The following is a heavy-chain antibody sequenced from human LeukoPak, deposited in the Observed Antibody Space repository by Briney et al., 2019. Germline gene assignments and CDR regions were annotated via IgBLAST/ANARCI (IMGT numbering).Heavy chain of an antibody. CDR3: VRDSTSWPFDY. V-gene: IGHV3-48*04. CDR2: ITKSSGTI. Sequence: GGSLRLSCAASGFSFGDYAMNWVRQAPGKGLEWVSYITKSSGTIKYADSVEGRFTISRDNAKTSVHLQMNSLRVENTAVYYCVRDSTSWPFDYWGQGTLVTVSS. J-gene: IGHJ4*02. D-gene: IGHD6-13*01. CDR1: GFSFGDYA.